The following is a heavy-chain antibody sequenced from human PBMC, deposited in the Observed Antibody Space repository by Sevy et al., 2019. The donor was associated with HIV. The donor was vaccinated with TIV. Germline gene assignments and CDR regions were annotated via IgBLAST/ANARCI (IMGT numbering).Heavy chain of an antibody. J-gene: IGHJ4*02. CDR3: AKDKIVRGVIITTPFDY. D-gene: IGHD3-10*01. V-gene: IGHV3-9*01. Sequence: GGSLILSCAASGFTFDDYAMHWVRHAPGKGLEWVSGISWNSGSIGYADSVKGRFTISRDNAKNSLYLQMNSLRAEDTALYYCAKDKIVRGVIITTPFDYWGQGTLVTVSS. CDR2: ISWNSGSI. CDR1: GFTFDDYA.